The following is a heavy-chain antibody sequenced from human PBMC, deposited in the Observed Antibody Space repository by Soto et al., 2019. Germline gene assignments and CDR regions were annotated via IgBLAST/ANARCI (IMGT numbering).Heavy chain of an antibody. CDR1: GFTFTSYA. D-gene: IGHD1-20*01. J-gene: IGHJ5*02. V-gene: IGHV3-30-3*01. CDR3: ARGKWYNWYPLVGHNWFDP. Sequence: GGSLRLSCAASGFTFTSYAMHWVRQAPGKGLEWVAVISYDGSNKYYADSVKGRFTISRDNSKNTLYLQMNSLTAEDTAVYYCARGKWYNWYPLVGHNWFDPWGQGTLVTVSS. CDR2: ISYDGSNK.